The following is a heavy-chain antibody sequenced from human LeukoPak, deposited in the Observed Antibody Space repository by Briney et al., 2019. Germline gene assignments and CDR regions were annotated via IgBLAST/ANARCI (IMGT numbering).Heavy chain of an antibody. V-gene: IGHV3-21*01. CDR3: ARDGLGQQLVPTDY. D-gene: IGHD6-13*01. CDR2: ISSSSSYI. Sequence: PGGSLRLSCAASGFTFSSYSMNWVRQAPGKGLEWVSSISSSSSYIYHADSVKGRFTISRDNAKNSLYLQMNSLRAEDTAVYYCARDGLGQQLVPTDYWGQGTLVTVSS. CDR1: GFTFSSYS. J-gene: IGHJ4*02.